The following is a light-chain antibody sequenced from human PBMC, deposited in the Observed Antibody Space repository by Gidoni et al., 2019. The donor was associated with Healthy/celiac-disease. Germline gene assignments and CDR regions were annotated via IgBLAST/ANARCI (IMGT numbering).Light chain of an antibody. CDR2: WAS. CDR3: QQYYSTPCS. CDR1: QSFLYSSNNKNY. J-gene: IGKJ2*04. Sequence: DIVMTQSPDSLAVSLGERATINCKSSQSFLYSSNNKNYLAWYQQKPGQPPKLLIYWASTRESGVPDRFSGSGSGTDFTLTISSLQAEDVAVYYCQQYYSTPCSFGQGTKLEI. V-gene: IGKV4-1*01.